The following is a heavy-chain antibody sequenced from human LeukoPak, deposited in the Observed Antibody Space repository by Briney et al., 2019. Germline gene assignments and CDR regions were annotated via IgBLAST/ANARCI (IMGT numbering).Heavy chain of an antibody. CDR1: GYTFTGYY. CDR3: ARDSSSFKGYYYMDV. D-gene: IGHD6-13*01. CDR2: INPNSGGT. Sequence: GASVKVSCKASGYTFTGYYMHWVRQAPGQGLEWMGWINPNSGGTNYAQKFQGRVTMTRDTSISTAYMELSRLRSDDTAVYYCARDSSSFKGYYYMDVWGKGTTVTVSS. V-gene: IGHV1-2*02. J-gene: IGHJ6*03.